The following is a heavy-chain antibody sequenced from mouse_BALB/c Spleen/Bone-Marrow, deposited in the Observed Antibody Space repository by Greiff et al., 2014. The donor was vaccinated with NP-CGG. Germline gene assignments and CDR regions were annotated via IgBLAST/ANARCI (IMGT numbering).Heavy chain of an antibody. J-gene: IGHJ3*01. CDR2: IYPSDSYT. V-gene: IGHV1-69*02. CDR3: TRREGNYAFAY. Sequence: QVQLKQSGAELMRPGASVKLSCKASGYTFTSYWINWVKQRPGQGLEWIGNIYPSDSYTNYNQKFKDKATLTVDKSSSTAYMQLSSPTSEDSAVYYCTRREGNYAFAYWGQGTLVTVSA. CDR1: GYTFTSYW. D-gene: IGHD2-1*01.